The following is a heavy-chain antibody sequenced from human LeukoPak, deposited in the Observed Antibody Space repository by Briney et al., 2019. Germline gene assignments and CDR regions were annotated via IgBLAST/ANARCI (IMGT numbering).Heavy chain of an antibody. CDR1: RSTDTSTR. D-gene: IGHD4-17*01. CDR2: ISDYNGNT. J-gene: IGHJ4*02. CDR3: AKYINAYGDSPSDY. Sequence: GAPVKASCKTSRSTDTSTRITWAGPAPGQGLERMGWISDYNGNTKYAQKLQGRVTMTTDTSTTTAYMELRSLRSDDTAMYYCAKYINAYGDSPSDYWGQGTLVTVSS. V-gene: IGHV1-18*01.